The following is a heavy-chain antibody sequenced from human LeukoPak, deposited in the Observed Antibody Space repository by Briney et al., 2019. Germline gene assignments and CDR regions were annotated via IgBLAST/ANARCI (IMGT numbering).Heavy chain of an antibody. CDR2: ISGSGGST. D-gene: IGHD1-26*01. Sequence: GGSLRLSCAASGFTFSSYAMSWVRQAPGKGLEWVSAISGSGGSTYYADSVKGRFTISRVNSKNTLYLQMNSLRAEDTAVYYCAKDRAWELIFDYWGQGTLVTVSS. J-gene: IGHJ4*02. CDR1: GFTFSSYA. V-gene: IGHV3-23*01. CDR3: AKDRAWELIFDY.